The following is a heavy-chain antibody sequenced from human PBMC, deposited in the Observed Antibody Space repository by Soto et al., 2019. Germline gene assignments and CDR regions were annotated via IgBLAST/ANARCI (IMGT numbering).Heavy chain of an antibody. V-gene: IGHV3-30*18. J-gene: IGHJ6*02. CDR1: GFTFSSYG. CDR2: ISYDGSNK. Sequence: GGSLRLSCAASGFTFSSYGMHWVRQAPGKGLEWVAVISYDGSNKYYADSVKGRFTISRDNSKNTLYLQMNSLRAEDTAVYYCAKDRQQIVVVVAATYYYYGMDVWGQGTTVTVSS. D-gene: IGHD2-15*01. CDR3: AKDRQQIVVVVAATYYYYGMDV.